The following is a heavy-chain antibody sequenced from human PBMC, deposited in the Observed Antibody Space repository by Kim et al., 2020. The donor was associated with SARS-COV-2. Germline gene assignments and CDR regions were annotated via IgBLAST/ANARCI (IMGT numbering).Heavy chain of an antibody. CDR1: GYTFTSYG. V-gene: IGHV1-18*01. J-gene: IGHJ4*02. Sequence: ASVKVSCKASGYTFTSYGISWVRQAPGQGLEWMGWISAYNGNTNYAQKLQGRVTMTTDTSTSTAYMELRSLRSDDTAVYYCARDSERGSGWYIGDYWGQGTLVTVSS. CDR2: ISAYNGNT. D-gene: IGHD6-19*01. CDR3: ARDSERGSGWYIGDY.